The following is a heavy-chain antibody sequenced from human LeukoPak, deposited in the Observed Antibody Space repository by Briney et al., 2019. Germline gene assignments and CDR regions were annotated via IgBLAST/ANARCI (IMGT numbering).Heavy chain of an antibody. CDR3: ARLGYNYGTKYYFDY. Sequence: PSETLSLTCTVSGGSISSYYWSWIRQPPGKGLEWIGYIYYSGSTNYNPSLKSRVTISVDTSKNQFSLKLSSVTAADTAVYYCARLGYNYGTKYYFDYWGQGTLVTVSS. V-gene: IGHV4-59*08. J-gene: IGHJ4*02. D-gene: IGHD5-18*01. CDR2: IYYSGST. CDR1: GGSISSYY.